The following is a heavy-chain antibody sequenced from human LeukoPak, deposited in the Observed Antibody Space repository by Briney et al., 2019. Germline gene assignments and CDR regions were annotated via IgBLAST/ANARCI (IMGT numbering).Heavy chain of an antibody. CDR2: IYPSGST. J-gene: IGHJ4*02. CDR3: ARENSGSYREFDY. V-gene: IGHV4-4*07. CDR1: GGSLTDYY. Sequence: PSETLSLTCAVYGGSLTDYYWAWIRQPAGKGLEWIGLIYPSGSTNYNPSLKSRVTMSVDKSKNQFSLRLSSVTAADTAVYYCARENSGSYREFDYWGQGTLVTVSS. D-gene: IGHD1-26*01.